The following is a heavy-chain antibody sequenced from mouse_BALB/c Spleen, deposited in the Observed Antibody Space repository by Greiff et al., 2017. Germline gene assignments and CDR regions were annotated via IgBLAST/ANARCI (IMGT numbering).Heavy chain of an antibody. J-gene: IGHJ2*01. CDR2: ISYSGST. Sequence: EVQLVESGPGLVKPSQSLSLTCTVTGYSITSDYAWNWIRQFPGNKLEWMGYISYSGSTSYNPSLKSRISITRDTSKNQFFLQLNSVTTEDTATYYCAREAYYYGYDYWGQGTTLTVSS. D-gene: IGHD1-2*01. V-gene: IGHV3-2*02. CDR1: GYSITSDYA. CDR3: AREAYYYGYDY.